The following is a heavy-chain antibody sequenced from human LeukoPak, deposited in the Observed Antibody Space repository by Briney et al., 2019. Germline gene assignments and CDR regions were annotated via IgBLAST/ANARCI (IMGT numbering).Heavy chain of an antibody. V-gene: IGHV3-21*01. CDR1: GFAFSSYS. CDR3: ARNGILGIAAAVDV. J-gene: IGHJ6*04. Sequence: GGSLRLSCAASGFAFSSYSMNWVRQAPGKGLEWVSSINSDSNYIYYADSVKGRFTISRDAKNSVYLQMNSLRAEDTAVYYCARNGILGIAAAVDVWGKGTTVTVSS. D-gene: IGHD6-13*01. CDR2: INSDSNYI.